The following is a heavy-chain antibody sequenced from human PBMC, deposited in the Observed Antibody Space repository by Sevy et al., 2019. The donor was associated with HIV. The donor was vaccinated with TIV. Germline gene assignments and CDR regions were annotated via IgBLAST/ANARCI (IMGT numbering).Heavy chain of an antibody. D-gene: IGHD1-26*01. CDR2: IKSKTDGATR. V-gene: IGHV3-15*01. J-gene: IGHJ4*02. CDR3: AAGVEASDFDY. CDR1: GFTFSKAW. Sequence: GGSLRLSCVASGFTFSKAWMSWVRQAPGKGLEWVGRIKSKTDGATRDLAAPVKGRIIISRDDSKNTLYLQISNLKIEDTGVYFCAAGVEASDFDYWGQGTLVTVSS.